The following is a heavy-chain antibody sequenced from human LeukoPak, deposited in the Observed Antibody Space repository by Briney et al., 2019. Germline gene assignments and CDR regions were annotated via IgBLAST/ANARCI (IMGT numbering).Heavy chain of an antibody. CDR1: GGSFSDYY. D-gene: IGHD3-16*01. V-gene: IGHV4-34*01. CDR3: ARGGYDYVWGSAFDY. Sequence: SETLSLTCAVYGGSFSDYYWSWIRQPPGKGLEWIGEINHSGSTNYNPSLKSRVTISVDTSKNQFSLKLSSVTAADTAVYYCARGGYDYVWGSAFDYWGQGMLVTVSP. CDR2: INHSGST. J-gene: IGHJ4*02.